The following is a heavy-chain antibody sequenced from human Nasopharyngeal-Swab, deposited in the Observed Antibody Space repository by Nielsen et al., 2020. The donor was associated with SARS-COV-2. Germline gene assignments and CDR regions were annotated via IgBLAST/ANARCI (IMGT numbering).Heavy chain of an antibody. CDR2: ISRGGESI. CDR1: GFIFSDYY. V-gene: IGHV3-11*04. J-gene: IGHJ5*02. CDR3: ASPGLPSRIDP. Sequence: GESLKISCAASGFIFSDYYMTWIRQVPGKGLEWVSFISRGGESIYYADSVKGRFTISRENAKNSVYLQMNSLRAEDSAVYYCASPGLPSRIDPWGQGTLVTVSS. D-gene: IGHD2-15*01.